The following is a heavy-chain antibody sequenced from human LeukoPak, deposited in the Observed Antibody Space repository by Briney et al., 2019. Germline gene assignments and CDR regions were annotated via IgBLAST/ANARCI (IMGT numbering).Heavy chain of an antibody. D-gene: IGHD3-22*01. CDR1: GGSFSGYY. CDR3: ARRADSSGYHDAFDI. Sequence: SETLSLTCAVYGGSFSGYYWSWIRQPPGKGLEWIGEINHSGSTNYNPSLKSRVTISVDTSKNQFSLKLSSVTAADTAVYHCARRADSSGYHDAFDIWGQGTMVTVSS. J-gene: IGHJ3*02. V-gene: IGHV4-34*01. CDR2: INHSGST.